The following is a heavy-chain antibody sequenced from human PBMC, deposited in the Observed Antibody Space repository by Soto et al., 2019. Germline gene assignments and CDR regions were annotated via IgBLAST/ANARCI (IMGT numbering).Heavy chain of an antibody. D-gene: IGHD6-19*01. CDR3: ARGREPSSGWYNWFDP. CDR2: INAGNGNT. CDR1: GYTFTSYA. V-gene: IGHV1-3*01. J-gene: IGHJ5*02. Sequence: ASVKVSCKASGYTFTSYAMHWVRQAPGQRLEWMGWINAGNGNTKYSQKFQGRVTITRDTSASTAYMELSSLRSEDTAVYYCARGREPSSGWYNWFDPWGQGTLVTVSS.